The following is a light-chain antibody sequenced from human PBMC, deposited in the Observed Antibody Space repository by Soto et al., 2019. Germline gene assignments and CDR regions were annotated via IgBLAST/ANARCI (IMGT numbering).Light chain of an antibody. CDR2: GAS. V-gene: IGKV1-33*01. J-gene: IGKJ4*01. CDR1: QDISSY. CDR3: QQYDNLPRLT. Sequence: DIQMTQSPSPLSASVGDRVTITCQASQDISSYLNWYQQKPGKAPKLLIYGASNLETGVPPRFSGSGSGTDFTFTISSLQPEDIATYYCQQYDNLPRLTFGGGTKVEIK.